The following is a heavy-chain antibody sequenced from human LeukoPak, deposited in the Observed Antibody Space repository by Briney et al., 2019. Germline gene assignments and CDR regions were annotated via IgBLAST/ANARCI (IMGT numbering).Heavy chain of an antibody. Sequence: SETLSLTCAVYGESFSGYYWSWIRQPPGKGLEWIGEINHSGSTNYNPSLKSRVTISVDTSKNQFSLKLSSVTAADTAVYYCARGGASYYYDSSGYYLYWGQGTLVTVSS. J-gene: IGHJ4*02. D-gene: IGHD3-22*01. CDR3: ARGGASYYYDSSGYYLY. CDR2: INHSGST. CDR1: GESFSGYY. V-gene: IGHV4-34*01.